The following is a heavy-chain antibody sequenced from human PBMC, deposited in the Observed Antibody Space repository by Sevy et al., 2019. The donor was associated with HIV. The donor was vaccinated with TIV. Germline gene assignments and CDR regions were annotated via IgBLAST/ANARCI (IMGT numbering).Heavy chain of an antibody. CDR1: GFTFSSDA. V-gene: IGHV3-30-3*01. CDR2: ISYDGSNK. D-gene: IGHD6-19*01. CDR3: ARDWVQAVAGTGYFQH. Sequence: GGSLRLSCAASGFTFSSDAMHWVRQAPGKGLEWVAVISYDGSNKYYADSVKGRFTISRDNSKNTLYLQMNSLRAEDTAVYYCARDWVQAVAGTGYFQHWGQGTLVTVSS. J-gene: IGHJ1*01.